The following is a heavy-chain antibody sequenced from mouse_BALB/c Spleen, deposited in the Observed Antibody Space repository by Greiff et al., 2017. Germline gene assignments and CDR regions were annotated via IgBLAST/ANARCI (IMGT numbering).Heavy chain of an antibody. Sequence: VQLQQPGAELVKPGTSVKLSCKASGYNFTSYWINWVKLRPGQGLEWIGDIYPGSGSTNYNEKFKSKATLTVDTSSSTAYMQLSSLASEDSAVYYCAIYGYYAMDYWGQGTSVTVSS. J-gene: IGHJ4*01. CDR3: AIYGYYAMDY. CDR1: GYNFTSYW. CDR2: IYPGSGST. D-gene: IGHD1-1*02. V-gene: IGHV1-55*01.